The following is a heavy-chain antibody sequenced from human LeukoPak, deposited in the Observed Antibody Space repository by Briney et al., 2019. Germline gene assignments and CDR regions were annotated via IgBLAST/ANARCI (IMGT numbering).Heavy chain of an antibody. CDR3: ARLSEMFRGPQVIYYFDY. D-gene: IGHD3-10*01. V-gene: IGHV3-7*01. CDR2: IKQDGTEE. Sequence: GGSLRLSCGASGFTFTTYWMSWVRQAPGKGLEGVANIKQDGTEEYYVDSVKGRFTISRDDARNSLYLQLNSLRAEDTAVYYCARLSEMFRGPQVIYYFDYWGQGTLVTVSS. CDR1: GFTFTTYW. J-gene: IGHJ4*02.